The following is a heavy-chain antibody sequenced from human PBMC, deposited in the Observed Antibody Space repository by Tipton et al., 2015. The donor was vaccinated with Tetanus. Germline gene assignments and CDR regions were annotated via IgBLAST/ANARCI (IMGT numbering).Heavy chain of an antibody. V-gene: IGHV4-30-4*01. J-gene: IGHJ6*02. CDR3: ARDHGITWGGMGYYYGMDV. CDR1: GDSLSNGDYY. D-gene: IGHD3-16*01. CDR2: IYYSGST. Sequence: LRLSCTVSGDSLSNGDYYWSWIRQPPGKGLESIGYIYYSGSTYYNPSLKSRVTISVDTSKNQFSLRLSSVTAADTAVYYCARDHGITWGGMGYYYGMDVWDQGP.